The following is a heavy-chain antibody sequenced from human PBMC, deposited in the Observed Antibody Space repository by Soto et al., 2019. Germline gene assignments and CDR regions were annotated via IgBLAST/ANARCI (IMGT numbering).Heavy chain of an antibody. V-gene: IGHV3-23*01. J-gene: IGHJ6*02. CDR3: AKDGFGLPGIAAAARKYYYYYYGMDV. Sequence: GGSLRLSCAASGFTFSSYAMSWVRQAPGKGLEWVSAISGSGGSTYYADSVKGRFTISRDNSKNTLYLQMNSLRAEDTAVYYCAKDGFGLPGIAAAARKYYYYYYGMDVWGQGTTVTVSS. CDR1: GFTFSSYA. D-gene: IGHD6-13*01. CDR2: ISGSGGST.